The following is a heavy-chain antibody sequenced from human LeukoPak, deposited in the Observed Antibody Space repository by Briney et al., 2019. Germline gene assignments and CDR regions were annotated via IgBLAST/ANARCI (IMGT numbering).Heavy chain of an antibody. V-gene: IGHV3-15*01. CDR3: TTDPITYYDILTGYYPGYYFDY. CDR1: GFTFSNAW. Sequence: GGSLRLSCAASGFTFSNAWMSWVRQAPGKGLEWVGRIKSKTDGGTTDYAAPVKGRFTISRDDSKNTLYLQMNSLKTEDTAVYYCTTDPITYYDILTGYYPGYYFDYWGQGTLVTVSS. J-gene: IGHJ4*02. D-gene: IGHD3-9*01. CDR2: IKSKTDGGTT.